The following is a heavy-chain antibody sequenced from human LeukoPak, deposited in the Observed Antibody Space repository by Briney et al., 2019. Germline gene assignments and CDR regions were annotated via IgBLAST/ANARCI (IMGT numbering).Heavy chain of an antibody. CDR2: ISAYNGNT. V-gene: IGHV1-18*01. Sequence: ASVKVSCKASGYTFTSYGISWVRQAPGQGLEWMGWISAYNGNTNSAQKFQGRVTMTTDTSTSTAYMEMRSLKSDDTAVYYCARDLTHRRNYDNSGYQIVPAFWGQGTLVTVSS. CDR3: ARDLTHRRNYDNSGYQIVPAF. D-gene: IGHD3-22*01. J-gene: IGHJ4*02. CDR1: GYTFTSYG.